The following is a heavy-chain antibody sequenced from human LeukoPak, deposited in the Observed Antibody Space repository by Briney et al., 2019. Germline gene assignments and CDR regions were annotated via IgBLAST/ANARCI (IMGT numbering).Heavy chain of an antibody. J-gene: IGHJ4*02. V-gene: IGHV3-48*02. CDR1: RFTLRSYG. D-gene: IGHD2-15*01. Sequence: GGSLRLSCTASRFTLRSYGMSWVRQAPGKGLEWVSYISSSSSTIYYADSVKGRFTISRDNAKNSLYLQMNSLRDENTAVYYCARARASGRSGFDYWGQGTLVTVSS. CDR3: ARARASGRSGFDY. CDR2: ISSSSSTI.